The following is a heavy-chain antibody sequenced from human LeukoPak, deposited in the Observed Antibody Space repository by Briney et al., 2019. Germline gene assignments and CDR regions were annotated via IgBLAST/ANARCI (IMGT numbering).Heavy chain of an antibody. Sequence: SGGSLRLSCAASGFTFSSYGMHWVRQAPGKGLEWVAVISYDGSNKYYADSVKGRFTISRDNSKNTLYLQMNSLRAEDTAVYYCAKGERLWLHLDYWGQGTLVTVSS. D-gene: IGHD5-18*01. CDR3: AKGERLWLHLDY. CDR1: GFTFSSYG. V-gene: IGHV3-30*18. CDR2: ISYDGSNK. J-gene: IGHJ4*02.